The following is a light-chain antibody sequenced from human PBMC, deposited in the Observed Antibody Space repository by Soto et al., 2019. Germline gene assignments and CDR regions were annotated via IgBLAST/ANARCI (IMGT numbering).Light chain of an antibody. CDR1: QTINSW. CDR2: KAS. Sequence: DIQMSQSPSTLSASVGDRVTITCRASQTINSWLAWYQQKPGKAPKLLIYKASSLESGVPSRCSGSGSGTEFTLTISSLQPDDFATYYCQQYRTYWTFGQGTKVEIK. V-gene: IGKV1-5*03. CDR3: QQYRTYWT. J-gene: IGKJ1*01.